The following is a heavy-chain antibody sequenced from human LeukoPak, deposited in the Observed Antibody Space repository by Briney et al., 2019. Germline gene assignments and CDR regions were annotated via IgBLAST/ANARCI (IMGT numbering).Heavy chain of an antibody. Sequence: SSETLSLTCTVSGGSISSSSYYWGWIRQPPGKGLEWIVSIYYSGSTYYNPSLKSRVTISVDTSKNQFSLKLSSVTAADTAVYYCARQLRGGGSYKVRYYGMDVWGQGTTVTVSS. D-gene: IGHD1-26*01. CDR2: IYYSGST. CDR3: ARQLRGGGSYKVRYYGMDV. V-gene: IGHV4-39*01. CDR1: GGSISSSSYY. J-gene: IGHJ6*02.